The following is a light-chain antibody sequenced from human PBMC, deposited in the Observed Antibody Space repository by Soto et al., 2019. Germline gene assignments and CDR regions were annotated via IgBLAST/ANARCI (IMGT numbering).Light chain of an antibody. V-gene: IGLV2-8*01. J-gene: IGLJ1*01. Sequence: QSALTQPPSASGSPGQSVTISCTGTSSDVGGYNYVSWYQQHPGKAPKLMIYEVSKRPSGVPDRFSGFKSGNMASLTVSGLQAEDEADYYCSSYAGSNNLYVFGTGTKLTVL. CDR2: EVS. CDR3: SSYAGSNNLYV. CDR1: SSDVGGYNY.